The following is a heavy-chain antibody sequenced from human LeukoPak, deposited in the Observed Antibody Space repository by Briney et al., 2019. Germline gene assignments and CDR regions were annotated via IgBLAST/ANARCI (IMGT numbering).Heavy chain of an antibody. D-gene: IGHD5-18*01. Sequence: PSETLSLTCTVSGGSISSYYWSWIRQPPGKGLEWIGYIYYSGRTSYNPSLKSRVTISVDTSKNHFSLTLSSVTAADTAVYYCARGQKYRNGYTVTELGSGYFDYGGQGTRVTVSA. CDR3: ARGQKYRNGYTVTELGSGYFDY. J-gene: IGHJ4*02. CDR2: IYYSGRT. V-gene: IGHV4-59*01. CDR1: GGSISSYY.